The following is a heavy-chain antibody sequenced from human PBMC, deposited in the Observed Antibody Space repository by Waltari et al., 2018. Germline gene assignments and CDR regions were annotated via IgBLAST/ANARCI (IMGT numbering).Heavy chain of an antibody. CDR1: GFTFSSYA. V-gene: IGHV3-30-3*01. CDR2: ISYDGSNK. J-gene: IGHJ4*02. Sequence: QVQLVESGGGVVQPGRSLRLSCAASGFTFSSYAMHWVRQAPGKGLEWVAVISYDGSNKYYADSVKGRFTISRDNSKNTLYLQMNSLRAEDTAVYYCAGWEPEDLFDYWGQGTLVTVSS. CDR3: AGWEPEDLFDY. D-gene: IGHD1-26*01.